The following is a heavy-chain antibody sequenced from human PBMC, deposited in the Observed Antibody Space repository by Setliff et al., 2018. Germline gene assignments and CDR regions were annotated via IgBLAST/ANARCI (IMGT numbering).Heavy chain of an antibody. CDR2: FDPEDGET. J-gene: IGHJ3*02. Sequence: ASVKVSCKVSGYTLTELSMHWVRQAPGKGLEWMGGFDPEDGETIYAQKFQGRVTMTEDTSTGTAYMELSSLRSEDTAVYYCRLLWFGELSYDAFDIWGQGTMVTVS. CDR1: GYTLTELS. D-gene: IGHD3-10*01. CDR3: RLLWFGELSYDAFDI. V-gene: IGHV1-24*01.